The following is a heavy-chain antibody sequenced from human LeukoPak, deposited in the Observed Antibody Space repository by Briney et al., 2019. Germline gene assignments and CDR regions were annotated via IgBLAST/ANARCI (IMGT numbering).Heavy chain of an antibody. CDR3: TTVLASGSYYKVP. Sequence: GGSLRLSCAASGFTFSNAWMSWVRQAPGKGLEWVGRIKSKTDGGTTDYAAPVKGRFTISRDDSKNTLYLQMNSLKTEDTAVYYCTTVLASGSYYKVPWGQGTLVTVSS. J-gene: IGHJ5*02. CDR2: IKSKTDGGTT. D-gene: IGHD1-26*01. V-gene: IGHV3-15*01. CDR1: GFTFSNAW.